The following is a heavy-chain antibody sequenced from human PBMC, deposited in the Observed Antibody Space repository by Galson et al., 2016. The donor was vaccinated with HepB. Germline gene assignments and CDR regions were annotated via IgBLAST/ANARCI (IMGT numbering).Heavy chain of an antibody. Sequence: SETLSLTCTVSGGSISTYYWSWIRQPPGKGLERIAYISDSGSTIYNPSLKSRVTISADTSKNQFSLKVRSLTAADTAVYYCARAFYGGRSRFDSWGQGTLVTVSS. V-gene: IGHV4-59*01. CDR2: ISDSGST. CDR3: ARAFYGGRSRFDS. CDR1: GGSISTYY. J-gene: IGHJ4*02. D-gene: IGHD4-23*01.